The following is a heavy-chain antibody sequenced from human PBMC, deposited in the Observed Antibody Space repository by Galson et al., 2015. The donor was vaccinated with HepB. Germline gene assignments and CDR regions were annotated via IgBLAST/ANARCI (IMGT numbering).Heavy chain of an antibody. J-gene: IGHJ4*02. CDR3: ATTPSYQDY. Sequence: SLRLSCAGSGFDFNDSSIHWVRQSPGKGLERVAGVSFDGRNTYYADSVKGRFIISRDSSKNTLYLQMISLRAEDTALYYCATTPSYQDYWGQGTPVTVSS. CDR2: VSFDGRNT. D-gene: IGHD4-11*01. V-gene: IGHV3-30-3*01. CDR1: GFDFNDSS.